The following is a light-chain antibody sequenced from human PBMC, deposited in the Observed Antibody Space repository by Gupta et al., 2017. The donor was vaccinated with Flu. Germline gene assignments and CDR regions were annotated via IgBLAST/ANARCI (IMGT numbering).Light chain of an antibody. CDR2: GAS. J-gene: IGKJ2*03. CDR1: QSISSAQ. V-gene: IGKV3-20*01. CDR3: HHYGNSPPYS. Sequence: VLTQSPATLSLSPGERATLSCRASQSISSAQLAWYQHRPGQAPRLLLYGASSRATAIPDRFSGSGSGTDFTLTISRLEPEDFAVYYCHHYGNSPPYSFGQGTKLEIK.